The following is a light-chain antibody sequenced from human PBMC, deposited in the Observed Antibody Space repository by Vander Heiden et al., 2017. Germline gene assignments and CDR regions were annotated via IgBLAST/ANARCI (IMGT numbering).Light chain of an antibody. V-gene: IGKV1-39*01. Sequence: DIQMTQSPSSLSASVGDRVAITCRASQSISSYLNWYQQKPGKAPKLLIYAASSLQSGVPSRFSGSGSGTDFTLTISRLQPEDFATYYCQQSDSTPPNFGHGTKVDIK. CDR1: QSISSY. J-gene: IGKJ3*01. CDR3: QQSDSTPPN. CDR2: AAS.